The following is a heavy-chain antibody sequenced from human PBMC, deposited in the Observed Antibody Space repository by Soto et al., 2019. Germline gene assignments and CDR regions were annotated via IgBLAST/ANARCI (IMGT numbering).Heavy chain of an antibody. CDR3: ARGEGYGSGGTCYRWFDH. CDR1: GYTFTKYA. CDR2: INAGNGNT. J-gene: IGHJ5*02. D-gene: IGHD2-15*01. V-gene: IGHV1-3*01. Sequence: ASVKVSCKASGYTFTKYALHWVRQAPGQRLEWMGWINAGNGNTKYSQKFQGRVTITRDTSASTSYMQLSSLRSEDTAVYYCARGEGYGSGGTCYRWFDHWGQGTLVTVSS.